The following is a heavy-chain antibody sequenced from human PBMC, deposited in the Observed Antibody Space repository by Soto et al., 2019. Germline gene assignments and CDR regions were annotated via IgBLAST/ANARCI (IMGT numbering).Heavy chain of an antibody. CDR3: ARANSSGWYGGYYYYYYGMDV. V-gene: IGHV4-34*01. Sequence: PSETLSLTCAVYGGSFSGYYWSWIRQPPGKGLEWIGETNHSGSTNYNPSLKSRVTISVDTSKNQFSLKLSSVTAADTAVYYCARANSSGWYGGYYYYYYGMDVWGQGTTVTVSS. CDR1: GGSFSGYY. D-gene: IGHD6-19*01. CDR2: TNHSGST. J-gene: IGHJ6*02.